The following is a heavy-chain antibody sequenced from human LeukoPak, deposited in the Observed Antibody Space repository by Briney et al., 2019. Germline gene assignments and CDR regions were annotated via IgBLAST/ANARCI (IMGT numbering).Heavy chain of an antibody. CDR3: ARDWIDRSLDY. Sequence: GGSLRLSCAASGFTFSSYTMHWVRQAPGKGLEWVAVLSPHANYEYYADSVQGRFTISRDDSKNTVYLQMNSLRDEDTAVYYCARDWIDRSLDYWGQGTLVTVSS. CDR1: GFTFSSYT. V-gene: IGHV3-33*08. CDR2: LSPHANYE. J-gene: IGHJ4*02. D-gene: IGHD2-2*03.